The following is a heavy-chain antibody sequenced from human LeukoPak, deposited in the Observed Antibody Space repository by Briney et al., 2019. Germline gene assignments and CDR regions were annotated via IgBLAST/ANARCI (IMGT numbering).Heavy chain of an antibody. V-gene: IGHV4-59*01. J-gene: IGHJ5*02. CDR1: GGSISNYY. CDR2: IYYSGST. Sequence: SETLSLTCTVSGGSISNYYWSWLRQPPGKGLEWIGYIYYSGSTTYNPSLKSRVTISIDTSKNQFSLRLDSVTAADTAMYYCARATVNDWFDPWGQGTLVTVSS. CDR3: ARATVNDWFDP. D-gene: IGHD4-17*01.